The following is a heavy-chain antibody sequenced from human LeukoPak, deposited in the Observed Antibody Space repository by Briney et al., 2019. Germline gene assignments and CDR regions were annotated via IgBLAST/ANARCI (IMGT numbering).Heavy chain of an antibody. CDR1: GGTFSSYA. J-gene: IGHJ3*02. V-gene: IGHV1-69*13. CDR3: ATDPGSSAAFDI. Sequence: ASVKVSCKASGGTFSSYAISWVRQAPGQGLEWMGGIIPIFGTANYAQKFQGRVTITADESTSTAYMELSSLRSEDTAVYYCATDPGSSAAFDIWGQGTMVTVSS. CDR2: IIPIFGTA. D-gene: IGHD6-6*01.